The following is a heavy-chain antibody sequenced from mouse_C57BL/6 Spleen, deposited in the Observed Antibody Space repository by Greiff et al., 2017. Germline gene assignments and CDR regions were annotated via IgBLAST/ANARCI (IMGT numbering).Heavy chain of an antibody. Sequence: VQLQQSGPELVKPGASVKISCKASGYTFTDYYMNWVKQSHGKSLEWIGDINPNNGGTSYNQKFKGKATLTVDKSSSTAYMELRSLTSEDSAVYYCARSGDGYYPWFAYWGQGTLVTVSA. V-gene: IGHV1-26*01. CDR1: GYTFTDYY. CDR3: ARSGDGYYPWFAY. D-gene: IGHD2-3*01. J-gene: IGHJ3*01. CDR2: INPNNGGT.